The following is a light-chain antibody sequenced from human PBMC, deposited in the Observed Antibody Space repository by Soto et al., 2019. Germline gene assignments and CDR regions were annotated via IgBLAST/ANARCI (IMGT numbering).Light chain of an antibody. CDR2: ADN. Sequence: NFLLTQPHSVSESPGKTVTISCTGSSGSIASNYVHWYQQRPGSAPTTLIYADNERPSGVPDRFSGSIDRSSNSASLTISRLKTEDEADYYCQSHDGINLVFGGGTKVTVL. CDR1: SGSIASNY. J-gene: IGLJ1*01. V-gene: IGLV6-57*02. CDR3: QSHDGINLV.